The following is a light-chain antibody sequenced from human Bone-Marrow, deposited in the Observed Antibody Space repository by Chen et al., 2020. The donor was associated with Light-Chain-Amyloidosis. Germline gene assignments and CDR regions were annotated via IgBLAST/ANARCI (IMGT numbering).Light chain of an antibody. CDR2: AVS. Sequence: HSPLTQPASVSGSPGQSLTISCTGTSGDVGTYNYVSWYQQHPGKAPKVMIYAVSNRPSGVSNRFSGSKSGNTASLTISGLQAEDEADYYCSSFTSSSSYVFGPGTKVTVL. CDR1: SGDVGTYNY. J-gene: IGLJ1*01. V-gene: IGLV2-14*01. CDR3: SSFTSSSSYV.